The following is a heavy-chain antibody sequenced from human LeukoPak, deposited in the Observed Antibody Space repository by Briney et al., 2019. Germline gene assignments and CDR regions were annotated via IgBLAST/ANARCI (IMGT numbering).Heavy chain of an antibody. J-gene: IGHJ4*02. CDR2: INPNSGGT. D-gene: IGHD1-26*01. CDR3: ASRTSGSSPFDY. V-gene: IGHV1-2*02. CDR1: GYTFTGYY. Sequence: ASVKVSCKASGYTFTGYYMHWVRQAPGQGLEWMGWINPNSGGTNYAQKFQGRVTMTGDTSISTAYMELSRLRSDDTAVYYCASRTSGSSPFDYWGQGTLVTVSS.